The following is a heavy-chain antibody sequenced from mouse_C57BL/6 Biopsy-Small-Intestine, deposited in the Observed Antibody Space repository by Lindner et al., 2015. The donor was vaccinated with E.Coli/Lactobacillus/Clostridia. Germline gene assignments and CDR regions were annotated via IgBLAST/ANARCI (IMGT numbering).Heavy chain of an antibody. CDR2: IYPGDGDI. CDR1: GYTFTGYW. Sequence: VQLQESGAELMKPGASVKLSCKATGYTFTGYWIEWVKQRPGKGLEWIGQIYPGDGDINYNGKFKGKATLTADKSSSTAYMQLSSLTSEDSAVYFCARGDYGRASYFDYWGQGTTLTVSS. J-gene: IGHJ2*01. D-gene: IGHD2-1*01. V-gene: IGHV1-80*01. CDR3: ARGDYGRASYFDY.